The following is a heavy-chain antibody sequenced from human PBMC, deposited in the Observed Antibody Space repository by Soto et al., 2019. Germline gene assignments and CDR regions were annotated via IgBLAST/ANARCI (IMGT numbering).Heavy chain of an antibody. J-gene: IGHJ4*02. Sequence: QVQLQQWGAGLLKPSETLSPNCAVNGGSLSGYYWSWIRQPPGKGLEWIGEIKDGGRTNYSPSLRGRATISSDTSNNQCSLRLYSVTAADTGVYYCARGQEGVVATHWDQGSLVTVSS. CDR1: GGSLSGYY. CDR3: ARGQEGVVATH. CDR2: IKDGGRT. D-gene: IGHD5-12*01. V-gene: IGHV4-34*01.